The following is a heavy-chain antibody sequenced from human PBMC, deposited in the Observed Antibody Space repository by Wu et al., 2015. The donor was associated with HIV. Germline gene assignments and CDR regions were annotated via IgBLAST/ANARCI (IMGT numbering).Heavy chain of an antibody. J-gene: IGHJ6*03. V-gene: IGHV1-8*01. Sequence: QVQLVQSGAEVKEPGASVKVSCKTSGYTFISYDINWVRQATGQGLEWMGWMNPNSGSAVSVQKFQGRVTFTRNTSTRTAYMELSDPRSEDTAVYYCARARNSYFDMDVWGKGTTVIVSS. CDR2: MNPNSGSA. CDR1: GYTFISYD. CDR3: ARARNSYFDMDV.